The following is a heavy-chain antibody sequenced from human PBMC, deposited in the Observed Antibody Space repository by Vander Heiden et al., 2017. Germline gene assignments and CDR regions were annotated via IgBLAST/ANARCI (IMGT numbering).Heavy chain of an antibody. CDR1: GYTFTSYY. CDR2: VNPSGSST. Sequence: QVQLVQSGAEVKKPGASVKVSCQAFGYTFTSYYMHWVRQAPGQGLEWMGIVNPSGSSTSYAQKFQGRVTMTRDTSTSTVYMELSSLRSEDTAVYYCARGWSGYYYYYYGMDVWGQGTTVTVSS. J-gene: IGHJ6*02. D-gene: IGHD3-3*01. V-gene: IGHV1-46*01. CDR3: ARGWSGYYYYYYGMDV.